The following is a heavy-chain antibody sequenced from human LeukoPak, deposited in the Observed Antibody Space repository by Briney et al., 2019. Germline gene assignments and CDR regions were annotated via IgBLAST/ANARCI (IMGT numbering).Heavy chain of an antibody. V-gene: IGHV4-61*02. D-gene: IGHD1-26*01. CDR3: ARVGRLLNYYYYYMDV. J-gene: IGHJ6*03. Sequence: SQTLSLTCTVSGGSISSGIYYWSWIRQPAGRGLEWIGRIYTSGSTNYNPSLKSRVTISINTSGNQFSLRLRSVTAADTAVYYCARVGRLLNYYYYYMDVWGKGTTVTISS. CDR2: IYTSGST. CDR1: GGSISSGIYY.